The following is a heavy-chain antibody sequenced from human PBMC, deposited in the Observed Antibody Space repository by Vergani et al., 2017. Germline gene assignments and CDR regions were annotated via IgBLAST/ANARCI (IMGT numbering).Heavy chain of an antibody. CDR1: GYSFTSYW. CDR2: IDPSDSYT. CDR3: ARRPLVARAEYNWFDP. Sequence: EVQLVQSGAEVKKPGASLRLSCKGSGYSFTSYWISWVRQMPGKGLEWMGRIDPSDSYTNYSPSFQGHVTIAADKSISTAYLQWSSLKASDTAMYYCARRPLVARAEYNWFDPWGQGTLVTVSS. V-gene: IGHV5-10-1*03. D-gene: IGHD5-12*01. J-gene: IGHJ5*02.